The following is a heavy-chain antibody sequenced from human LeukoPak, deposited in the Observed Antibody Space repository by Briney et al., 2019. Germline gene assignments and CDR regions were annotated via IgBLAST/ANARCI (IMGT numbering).Heavy chain of an antibody. CDR2: INHSGST. J-gene: IGHJ4*02. Sequence: PSQTLSLTCAVYGASFSGYYWGWVRQPPGKGLEWLGEINHSGSTNYNPSLKSRVTISVDTSKNQFSLKLSSVTAADTAVYYCARGRIIAAAVRLGYFDYWGQGTLVTVSS. V-gene: IGHV4-34*01. CDR1: GASFSGYY. CDR3: ARGRIIAAAVRLGYFDY. D-gene: IGHD6-13*01.